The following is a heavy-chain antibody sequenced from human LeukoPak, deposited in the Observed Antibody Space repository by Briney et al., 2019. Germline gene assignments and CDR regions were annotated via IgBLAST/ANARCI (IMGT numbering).Heavy chain of an antibody. CDR3: ARGSRPTTSFQYYYYGMDV. Sequence: GGSLRLSCAASGFTFRNYGMNWVRQAPGKGLEWVTIIWYDGSNKYYADSVKGRFTVSRDNAKNSLDVQMNSLRAEDTAVYYCARGSRPTTSFQYYYYGMDVWGQGTTVTVSS. J-gene: IGHJ6*02. CDR1: GFTFRNYG. CDR2: IWYDGSNK. D-gene: IGHD4-11*01. V-gene: IGHV3-33*01.